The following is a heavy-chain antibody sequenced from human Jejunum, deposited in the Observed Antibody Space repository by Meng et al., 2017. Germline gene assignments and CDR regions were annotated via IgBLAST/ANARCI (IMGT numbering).Heavy chain of an antibody. J-gene: IGHJ4*02. CDR1: GGSLSSGGYY. CDR2: IYYTGRT. D-gene: IGHD5-24*01. V-gene: IGHV4-31*03. CDR3: VARDGYNSPALGY. Sequence: QVQLQESGPGLVKPSQTLSLTCTVSGGSLSSGGYYWNWIRQHAGRCLEWIGYIYYTGRTDYNPSLRSRVTISRDTSKNQFSLKVTSVTAADTAMYYCVARDGYNSPALGYWGQGNLVTVSS.